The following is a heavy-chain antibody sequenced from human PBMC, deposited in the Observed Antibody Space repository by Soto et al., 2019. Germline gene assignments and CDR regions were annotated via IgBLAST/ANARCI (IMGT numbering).Heavy chain of an antibody. V-gene: IGHV4-30-2*06. CDR1: GGSISSGGYS. D-gene: IGHD6-6*01. J-gene: IGHJ6*02. CDR3: AREVMGFRVRHSSSSGGYYGMDV. CDR2: IYPTGST. Sequence: PSETLSLTCTVSGGSISSGGYSWSWIRQSPEKGLEWLGCIYPTGSTYYHPSLKSRVTMSVDTSKNQFSLRLSSVTAADTAVYYCAREVMGFRVRHSSSSGGYYGMDVWGQGTTVTVSS.